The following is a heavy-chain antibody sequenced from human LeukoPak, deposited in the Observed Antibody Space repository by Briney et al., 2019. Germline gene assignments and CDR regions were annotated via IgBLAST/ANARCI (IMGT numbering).Heavy chain of an antibody. CDR2: TSAYNGNT. J-gene: IGHJ4*02. CDR3: ARVDSGGYYPFDY. CDR1: GYIFTNYG. Sequence: ASAKVSCKASGYIFTNYGFSWVRQAPGQGLEWMGWTSAYNGNTDYAEKLQGRVTMTTDTSTSTGYMELRSLRSDDTAVYYCARVDSGGYYPFDYWGQGTLVTVSS. V-gene: IGHV1-18*01. D-gene: IGHD3-22*01.